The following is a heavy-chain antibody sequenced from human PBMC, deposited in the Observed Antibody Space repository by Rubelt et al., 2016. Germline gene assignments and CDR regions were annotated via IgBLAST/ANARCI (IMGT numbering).Heavy chain of an antibody. CDR2: INHSGST. V-gene: IGHV4-34*01. CDR3: ARYGPGLGAFDI. D-gene: IGHD3-10*01. CDR1: GGSFSGYY. Sequence: QVQLQQWGAGLLKPSETLSLTCAVYGGSFSGYYWSWIRQPPGKGLEWIGEINHSGSTNYNPALKSRVTISVDTAKNQFSLKRGSVTAADTAGYYCARYGPGLGAFDIWGQGTQVTVSS. J-gene: IGHJ3*02.